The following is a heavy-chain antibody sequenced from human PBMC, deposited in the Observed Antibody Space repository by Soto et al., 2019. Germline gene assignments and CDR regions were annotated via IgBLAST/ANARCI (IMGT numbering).Heavy chain of an antibody. J-gene: IGHJ5*02. V-gene: IGHV1-18*01. D-gene: IGHD5-12*01. Sequence: GASVKVSCKASGYTFFTYDISSVRQAPGQGLEWMGWISTYSGDTKYAQKFQGRVTMTTDTSTTTAYLELRSLRSDDTAVYYCARHHGPTTSENWFDPWGQGTLVNVSS. CDR1: GYTFFTYD. CDR2: ISTYSGDT. CDR3: ARHHGPTTSENWFDP.